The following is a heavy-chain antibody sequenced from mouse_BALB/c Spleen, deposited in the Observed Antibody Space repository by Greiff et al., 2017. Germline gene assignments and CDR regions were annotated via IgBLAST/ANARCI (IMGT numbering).Heavy chain of an antibody. D-gene: IGHD2-3*01. CDR1: GYTFTDYE. Sequence: VQLQQSGAELVRPGASVTLSCKASGYTFTDYEMHWVKQTPVHGLEWIGAIDPETGGTAYNQKFKGKATLTADKSSSTAYMELRSLTSEDSAVYYCARHRDGHSFAYWGQGTLVTVSA. V-gene: IGHV1-15*01. J-gene: IGHJ3*01. CDR3: ARHRDGHSFAY. CDR2: IDPETGGT.